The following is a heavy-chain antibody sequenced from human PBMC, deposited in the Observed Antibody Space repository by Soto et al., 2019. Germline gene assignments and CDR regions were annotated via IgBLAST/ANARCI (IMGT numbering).Heavy chain of an antibody. D-gene: IGHD3-10*01. CDR1: GYTFTSYA. V-gene: IGHV1-3*01. J-gene: IGHJ4*02. CDR3: AQGYGSASYPNNLPY. CDR2: INAGNGNT. Sequence: VASVKVSCKASGYTFTSYAMHWVRQAPGQRLEWMGWINAGNGNTKYSQKFQGRVTVTRDTSASTAYMELNSLRAEDTALYYCAQGYGSASYPNNLPYWGQGTLVTVSS.